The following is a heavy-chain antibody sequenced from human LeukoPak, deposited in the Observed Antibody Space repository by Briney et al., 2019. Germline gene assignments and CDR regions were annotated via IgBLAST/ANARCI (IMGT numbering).Heavy chain of an antibody. CDR1: GFTFSSSS. J-gene: IGHJ4*02. Sequence: GGSLRLSCAASGFTFSSSSISWVRQAPGKGLEWVAIISSSDGGTYYIDSVKGRFTISRDSAKNSLYLQMNSLRAEDTAVYYCARGVPYDSWSGPHYSDYWGQGTLVTVSS. V-gene: IGHV3-23*01. CDR2: ISSSDGGT. CDR3: ARGVPYDSWSGPHYSDY. D-gene: IGHD3-3*01.